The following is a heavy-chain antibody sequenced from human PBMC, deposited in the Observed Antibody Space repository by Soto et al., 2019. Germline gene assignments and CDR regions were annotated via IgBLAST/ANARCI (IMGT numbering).Heavy chain of an antibody. CDR2: ISFDGTIR. Sequence: QVQLVESGGGVVQPGRSLRLSCAASKFTFSDYGMHWVHQAPGKGLEWVAVISFDGTIRFYADSVKGRFTISRDNSKNPGFLQMNSLRAEDTAVYYCAKVGGMIAPAFDIWGVGTKVTVSS. D-gene: IGHD3-16*01. V-gene: IGHV3-30*18. J-gene: IGHJ3*02. CDR3: AKVGGMIAPAFDI. CDR1: KFTFSDYG.